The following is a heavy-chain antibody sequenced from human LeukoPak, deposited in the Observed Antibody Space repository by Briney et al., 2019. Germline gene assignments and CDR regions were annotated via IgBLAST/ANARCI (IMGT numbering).Heavy chain of an antibody. D-gene: IGHD5-12*01. Sequence: GGSLRLSCAASGFTFRTYTMNWIRQAPGKRLEWVSSISSDSRYIYYADSVKGRFTISRDNAQNSLYLQMNSLRVEDTAVYYCARDFRYEGDYWGQGTLVTVSS. CDR3: ARDFRYEGDY. CDR1: GFTFRTYT. V-gene: IGHV3-21*01. CDR2: ISSDSRYI. J-gene: IGHJ4*02.